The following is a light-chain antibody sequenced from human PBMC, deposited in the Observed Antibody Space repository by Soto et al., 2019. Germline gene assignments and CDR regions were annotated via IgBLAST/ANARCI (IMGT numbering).Light chain of an antibody. V-gene: IGKV3-20*01. J-gene: IGKJ2*01. CDR1: QSVSSY. CDR3: QQYGSSPYT. CDR2: DAS. Sequence: EIVLTQSPATLSLSPGERATLSCRASQSVSSYLAWYQQKPGQAPRLLIYDASNRATGIPARFSGSGSGTDFTLTISRLEPEDFAVYYCQQYGSSPYTFGQGIKLEIK.